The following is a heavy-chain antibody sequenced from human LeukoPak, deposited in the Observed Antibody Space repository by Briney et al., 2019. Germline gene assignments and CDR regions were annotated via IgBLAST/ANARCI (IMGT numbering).Heavy chain of an antibody. J-gene: IGHJ4*02. CDR2: INPNSGGT. CDR1: GYTFTGYY. V-gene: IGHV1-2*06. Sequence: ASVKVSCKASGYTFTGYYMHWVRQAPGQGLEWMGRINPNSGGTNYAQKFQGRVTMTRDTSISTAYMELSRLRSDDTAVYYCARAYQLLFYFDYWGQGTLVTVSS. D-gene: IGHD2-2*01. CDR3: ARAYQLLFYFDY.